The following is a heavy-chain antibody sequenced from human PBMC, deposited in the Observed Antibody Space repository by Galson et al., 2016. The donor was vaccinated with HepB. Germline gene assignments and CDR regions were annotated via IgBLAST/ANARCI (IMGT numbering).Heavy chain of an antibody. J-gene: IGHJ4*02. D-gene: IGHD3-3*01. Sequence: SLRLSCAASGLTFSSYGMDWVRQAPGKGLELVATISYDGSNKYYANSVKGRFTISRDNSKNTLYLQMNSLRVEDTAVYYCTSPTESGYLNWGQGTLVTVAS. CDR3: TSPTESGYLN. CDR2: ISYDGSNK. CDR1: GLTFSSYG. V-gene: IGHV3-30*03.